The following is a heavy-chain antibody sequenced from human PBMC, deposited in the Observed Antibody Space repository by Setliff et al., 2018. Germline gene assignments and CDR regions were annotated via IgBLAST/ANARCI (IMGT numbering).Heavy chain of an antibody. Sequence: VASVKVSCKVSGYTLTELSMHWVRQAPGKGLEWMGGFDPEDGETIYAQKFQGRVTMTEDTSTDTAYMELSSLRSEDTAVYYCAADYYDSSGYGYWGQGTLVTVSS. CDR1: GYTLTELS. V-gene: IGHV1-24*01. D-gene: IGHD3-22*01. J-gene: IGHJ4*02. CDR2: FDPEDGET. CDR3: AADYYDSSGYGY.